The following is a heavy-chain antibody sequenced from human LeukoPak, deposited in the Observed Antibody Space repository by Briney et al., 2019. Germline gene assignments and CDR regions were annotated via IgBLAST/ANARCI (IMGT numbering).Heavy chain of an antibody. CDR3: AKGDYGDFDH. Sequence: GGSLRLSCAASGFTVSNNYMRWVRQAPGKGLEWVSLIYSGGSTYYADSVKGRFIISRDNSKNTLYLQMNSLGAEDTAVYYCAKGDYGDFDHWGQGTLVTVSS. J-gene: IGHJ4*02. D-gene: IGHD4-17*01. CDR2: IYSGGST. CDR1: GFTVSNNY. V-gene: IGHV3-66*01.